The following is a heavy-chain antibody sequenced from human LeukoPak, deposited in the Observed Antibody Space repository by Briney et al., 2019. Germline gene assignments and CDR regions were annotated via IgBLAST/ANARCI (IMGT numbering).Heavy chain of an antibody. CDR3: AREEGDSSYPFDY. V-gene: IGHV4-30-4*01. Sequence: NPSETLSLTCTVSGGSISSGDYYWSWIRQPPGKGLEWIGYIYYSGSTYYNPSLKSRVTIDMSKDQFSLKLSSVTAADTAVYYCAREEGDSSYPFDYWGQGTLVTVSS. J-gene: IGHJ4*02. D-gene: IGHD2-21*02. CDR1: GGSISSGDYY. CDR2: IYYSGST.